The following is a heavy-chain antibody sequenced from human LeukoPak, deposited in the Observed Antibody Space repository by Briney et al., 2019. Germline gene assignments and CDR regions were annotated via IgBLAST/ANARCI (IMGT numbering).Heavy chain of an antibody. CDR1: GYTFTGYY. J-gene: IGHJ4*02. D-gene: IGHD2-15*01. V-gene: IGHV1-2*02. Sequence: ASVKVSWKVSGYTFTGYYMHWVRQAPGQWLEWMGWINPNSGGTNYAQKFQGRVTMTRDTSISTAYMELSRLRSDDTAVYYCAREGGYCSGGSCPLDYWGQGTLVTVSS. CDR2: INPNSGGT. CDR3: AREGGYCSGGSCPLDY.